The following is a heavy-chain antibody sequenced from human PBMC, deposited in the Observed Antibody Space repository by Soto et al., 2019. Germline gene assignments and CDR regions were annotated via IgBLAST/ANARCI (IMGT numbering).Heavy chain of an antibody. Sequence: QVQVVQSGAEVKKPGSSVRVSCKASGGTSSSYAITWMRQAPGQGLEWMGGIIPILDTTDYAQKFQGRVTFTADESTSTVYMELSSLTSEDTAVYYCASGGTTVNRRFDLWGQGTLVTVSS. CDR2: IIPILDTT. CDR3: ASGGTTVNRRFDL. CDR1: GGTSSSYA. J-gene: IGHJ4*02. D-gene: IGHD4-4*01. V-gene: IGHV1-69*01.